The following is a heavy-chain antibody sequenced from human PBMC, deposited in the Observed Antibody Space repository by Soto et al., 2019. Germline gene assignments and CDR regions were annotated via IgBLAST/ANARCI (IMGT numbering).Heavy chain of an antibody. J-gene: IGHJ1*01. CDR2: IYEAGNT. Sequence: SETLSLTCAVSGFSISRGYYWGWIRQPPGKGLEWIGSIYEAGNTYNNPSLKSRVTISVDTSKNQLSLKLDSVTAADTAVYYCGRDDDRGYFSYWGQGALVTVSS. V-gene: IGHV4-38-2*02. CDR1: GFSISRGYY. CDR3: GRDDDRGYFSY. D-gene: IGHD3-22*01.